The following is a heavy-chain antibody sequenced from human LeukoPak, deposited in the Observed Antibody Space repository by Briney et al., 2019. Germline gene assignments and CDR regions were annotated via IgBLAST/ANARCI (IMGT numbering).Heavy chain of an antibody. Sequence: HSGGSLRLSCAASGFTFSRYWMYWIRQGPGEGLVWVSRIEGDGSTTDYADSVKGRFTISRDNAKNTLYLQMNGLRAEDTAVYYCARDPSARLGYFDCWGQGTLVTVSS. V-gene: IGHV3-74*01. CDR3: ARDPSARLGYFDC. J-gene: IGHJ4*02. CDR1: GFTFSRYW. D-gene: IGHD6-6*01. CDR2: IEGDGSTT.